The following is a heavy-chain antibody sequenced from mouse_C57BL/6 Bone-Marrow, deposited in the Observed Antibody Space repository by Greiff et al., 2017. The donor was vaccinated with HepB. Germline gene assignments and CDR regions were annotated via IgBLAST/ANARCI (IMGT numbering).Heavy chain of an antibody. CDR3: APITTLYYAMDY. D-gene: IGHD2-4*01. V-gene: IGHV2-2*01. J-gene: IGHJ4*01. CDR2: IWSGGST. Sequence: VHLVESGPGLVQPSQSLSITCTVSGFSLTSYGVHWVRQSPGKGLEWLGVIWSGGSTDYNAAFISRLSISKDNSKSQVFFKMNSLQADDTAIYYCAPITTLYYAMDYWGQGTSVTVSS. CDR1: GFSLTSYG.